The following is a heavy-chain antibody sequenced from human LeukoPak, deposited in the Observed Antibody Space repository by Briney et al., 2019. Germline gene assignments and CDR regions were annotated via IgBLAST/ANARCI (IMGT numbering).Heavy chain of an antibody. D-gene: IGHD1-26*01. CDR1: GYTFTGYY. Sequence: ASVKVSCKASGYTFTGYYMHWVRQAPGQGLEWMGWINPNSGGTNYAQKFQGWVTMTRNTSISTAYMELSRLRSDDTAVYYCARDHRKSGSYKFSWGYLVGEFDYWGQGTLVTVSS. J-gene: IGHJ4*02. V-gene: IGHV1-2*04. CDR3: ARDHRKSGSYKFSWGYLVGEFDY. CDR2: INPNSGGT.